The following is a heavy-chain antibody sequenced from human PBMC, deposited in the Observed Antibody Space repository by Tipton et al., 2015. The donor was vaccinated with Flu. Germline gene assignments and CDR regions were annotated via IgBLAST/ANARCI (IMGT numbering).Heavy chain of an antibody. V-gene: IGHV4-39*07. J-gene: IGHJ5*02. Sequence: TLSLTCTVSGGSINSYYWDWIRQPPGKGLEWIGSFYYSGGIHYNPSLKSRVTISVDTSQNQFSLKLSSVTAADTAVYYCARVRGYYYGSGSYYPGWFDPWGQGTLVTVSS. CDR1: GGSINSYY. D-gene: IGHD3-10*01. CDR2: FYYSGGI. CDR3: ARVRGYYYGSGSYYPGWFDP.